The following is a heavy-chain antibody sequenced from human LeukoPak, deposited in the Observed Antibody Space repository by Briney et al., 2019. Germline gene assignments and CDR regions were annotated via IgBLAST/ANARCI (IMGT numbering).Heavy chain of an antibody. J-gene: IGHJ4*02. CDR1: GFTFSSYW. CDR3: ARAPHYYDPSLYYFDY. D-gene: IGHD3-22*01. CDR2: IKQDGSEK. Sequence: GGSLRLSCAASGFTFSSYWMSWVRQAPGKGLEWVANIKQDGSEKYYVDSVKGRFTISGDNAKNSLYLQMNSLRAEDTAVYYCARAPHYYDPSLYYFDYWGQGTLVTVSS. V-gene: IGHV3-7*01.